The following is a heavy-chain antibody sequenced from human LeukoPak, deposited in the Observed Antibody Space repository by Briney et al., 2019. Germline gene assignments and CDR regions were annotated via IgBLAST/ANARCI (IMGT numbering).Heavy chain of an antibody. D-gene: IGHD6-13*01. V-gene: IGHV1-46*01. CDR3: ARDAEQRISSKGIYSYYYIDV. J-gene: IGHJ6*03. CDR1: GGTFSSYA. CDR2: INPSGGPT. Sequence: ASVKVSCKASGGTFSSYAISWVRQAPGQGLEWMGVINPSGGPTNYAPQFQGRVTVTRDMSTSTVYMELSSLRSEDTAVYYCARDAEQRISSKGIYSYYYIDVWGKGTTVTVTS.